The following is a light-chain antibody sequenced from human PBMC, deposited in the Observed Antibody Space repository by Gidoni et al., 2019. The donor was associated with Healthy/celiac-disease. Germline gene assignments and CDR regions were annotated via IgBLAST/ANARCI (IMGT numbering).Light chain of an antibody. CDR1: QRVRSSY. J-gene: IGKJ1*01. Sequence: LSLSPGERATIACRASQRVRSSYLAWYQQKPGQAPRLLIYGASSRATGIPDTFSGSGSGTDFTLTISSLEPEDFAVYYCQQYGSSLWTFGXXTKVEIK. CDR2: GAS. V-gene: IGKV3-20*01. CDR3: QQYGSSLWT.